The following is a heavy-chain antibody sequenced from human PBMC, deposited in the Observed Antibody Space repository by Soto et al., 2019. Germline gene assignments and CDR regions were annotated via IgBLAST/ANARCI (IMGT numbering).Heavy chain of an antibody. CDR3: ATDPSNGRDDAFDI. CDR2: INPSGDTT. V-gene: IGHV1-46*01. D-gene: IGHD2-8*01. CDR1: GNTFTKYY. Sequence: GASVKVSCKASGNTFTKYYMHWVRQAPGQGLEWMGIINPSGDTTIYAQKFQGRVTMTRDTSTSTVYMDLSGLRSEDTAVYYCATDPSNGRDDAFDIWG. J-gene: IGHJ3*02.